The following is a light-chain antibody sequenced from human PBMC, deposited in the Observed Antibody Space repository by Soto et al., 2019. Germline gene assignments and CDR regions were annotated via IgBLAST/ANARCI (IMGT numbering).Light chain of an antibody. Sequence: QSVLTQPPSVSGTPGQRVTISCSGSRSNIGSNAVNWYQQFPGAAPKLLIYTDSQRPSGVPDRISGAKSATSASLAISGLQSDDEAFYYSATWDDSLNGRVFGGGTKLTVL. V-gene: IGLV1-44*01. CDR2: TDS. J-gene: IGLJ2*01. CDR3: ATWDDSLNGRV. CDR1: RSNIGSNA.